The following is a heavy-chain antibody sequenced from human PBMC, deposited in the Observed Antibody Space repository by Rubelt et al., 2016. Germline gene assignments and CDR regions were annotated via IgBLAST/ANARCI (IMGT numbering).Heavy chain of an antibody. CDR3: ARALHTWFDS. CDR1: GFTFDDYG. J-gene: IGHJ5*01. Sequence: EVQLVESGGGLVQPGGSLRLSCAASGFTFDDYGMHWVRQAPGKGLEWVSGISWNSGGIGYADSVKGRFTISRDNAKNSRYLQMNSLRAEDAAVYYCARALHTWFDSWGQGTLVTVSS. CDR2: ISWNSGGI. V-gene: IGHV3-9*01.